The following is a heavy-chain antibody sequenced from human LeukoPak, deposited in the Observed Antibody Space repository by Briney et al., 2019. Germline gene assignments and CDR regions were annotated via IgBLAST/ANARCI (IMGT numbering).Heavy chain of an antibody. D-gene: IGHD4-11*01. CDR2: ISTDASST. Sequence: PGGSLRLSCAASGFTFSDFWMHWVRQAPGKVLVWVSRISTDASSTTYADSVKGRFTISRDNAKGTLYLQMSSLRAEDTAVYYCTGHHQAYSRTYWGQGTLVTVSS. V-gene: IGHV3-74*01. CDR1: GFTFSDFW. J-gene: IGHJ4*02. CDR3: TGHHQAYSRTY.